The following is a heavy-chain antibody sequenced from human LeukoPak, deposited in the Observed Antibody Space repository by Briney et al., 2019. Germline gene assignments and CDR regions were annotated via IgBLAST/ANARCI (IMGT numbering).Heavy chain of an antibody. CDR1: GGSFSGYY. CDR3: ARGYRGVVVTANYNWFDP. CDR2: TNHSGST. D-gene: IGHD2-21*02. J-gene: IGHJ5*02. V-gene: IGHV4-34*01. Sequence: SETLSLTCAVYGGSFSGYYWSWIRQPPGKGLEWIGETNHSGSTNYNPSLKSRVTISVDTSKNQFSLKLSSVTAADTAVYYCARGYRGVVVTANYNWFDPWGQGTLVTVSS.